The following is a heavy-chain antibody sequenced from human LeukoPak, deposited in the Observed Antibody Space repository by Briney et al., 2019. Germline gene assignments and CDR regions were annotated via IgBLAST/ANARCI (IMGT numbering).Heavy chain of an antibody. D-gene: IGHD4-17*01. CDR1: GGSLSGYY. CDR3: ARQSYTVTHYYGMDV. V-gene: IGHV4-34*01. Sequence: SETLSLTCAVYGGSVYGGSLSGYYWSWIRQPPGKGLEWIGEINHSGSTNYNPSLKSRVTISADTSKNQFSLELSSVTAADTAVYYWARQSYTVTHYYGMDVWGSGTTVTVSS. J-gene: IGHJ6*04. CDR2: INHSGST.